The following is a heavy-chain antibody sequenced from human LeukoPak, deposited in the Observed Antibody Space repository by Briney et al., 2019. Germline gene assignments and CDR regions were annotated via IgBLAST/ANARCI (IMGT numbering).Heavy chain of an antibody. CDR2: IHYSGST. CDR3: ARRSGGSSKMDY. CDR1: GGSISSGNYY. D-gene: IGHD2-15*01. V-gene: IGHV4-39*01. Sequence: SETLSLTCIVSGGSISSGNYYCGWIRQPPGKGLEWIGNIHYSGSTYYNPSLKSRVTISVDTPKNQFSLKLSSVTAADTAVYYCARRSGGSSKMDYWGQGTLVTVSS. J-gene: IGHJ4*02.